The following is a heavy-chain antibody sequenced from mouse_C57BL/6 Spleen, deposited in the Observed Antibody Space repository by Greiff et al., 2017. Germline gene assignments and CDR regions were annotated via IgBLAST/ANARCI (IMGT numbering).Heavy chain of an antibody. Sequence: QVQLKQSGAELVRPGASVTLSCKASGYTFTDYEMHWVKQTPVHGLEWIGAIDPETGGTAYNQKFKGKAILTADKSSSTAYMELRSLTSEDSAVYYCTREDYGSFFDYWGQGTTLTVSS. CDR2: IDPETGGT. J-gene: IGHJ2*01. CDR1: GYTFTDYE. V-gene: IGHV1-15*01. CDR3: TREDYGSFFDY. D-gene: IGHD1-1*01.